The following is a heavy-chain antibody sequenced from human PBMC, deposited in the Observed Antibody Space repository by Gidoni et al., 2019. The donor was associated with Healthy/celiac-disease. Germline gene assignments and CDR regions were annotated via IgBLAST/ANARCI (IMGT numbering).Heavy chain of an antibody. Sequence: QVHLQQWGAGLLKPSETLSLTCAVYGASFSGYYWSWIRQPPGKGLEWIGENNYSGSTNYNQALKSRVTISVETSKNQVSRKLRSVTAADTAVYYCARGSIAVVVPAFDYWGQGTLVTVSS. V-gene: IGHV4-34*01. J-gene: IGHJ4*02. CDR1: GASFSGYY. D-gene: IGHD2-2*01. CDR3: ARGSIAVVVPAFDY. CDR2: NNYSGST.